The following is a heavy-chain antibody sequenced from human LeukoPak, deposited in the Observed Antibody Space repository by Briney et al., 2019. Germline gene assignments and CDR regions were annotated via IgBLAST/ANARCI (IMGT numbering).Heavy chain of an antibody. Sequence: GGSLRLSCAASGFTFSSYWMSWVSQAPGKGLEWVANIKQDGSEKYYVDSVKGRFTISRDNAKNSLYLQMNSLRAEDTAVYYCARGYSYGSYYYYGMDVWGQGTTVTVSS. D-gene: IGHD5-18*01. CDR2: IKQDGSEK. V-gene: IGHV3-7*04. CDR1: GFTFSSYW. CDR3: ARGYSYGSYYYYGMDV. J-gene: IGHJ6*02.